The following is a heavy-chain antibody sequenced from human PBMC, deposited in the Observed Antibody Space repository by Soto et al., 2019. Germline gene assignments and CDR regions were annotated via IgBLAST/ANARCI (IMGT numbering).Heavy chain of an antibody. V-gene: IGHV3-23*01. Sequence: GGSLRLSCAASGFTFSSYAMSWVRQAPGKGLEWVSAISGSGGSTYYADSVKGRFTISRDNSKNTLYLQMNSLRAEDTAVYYCAKRPRVGATTGNYFDYWGQGTLVTVSS. D-gene: IGHD1-26*01. CDR1: GFTFSSYA. J-gene: IGHJ4*02. CDR2: ISGSGGST. CDR3: AKRPRVGATTGNYFDY.